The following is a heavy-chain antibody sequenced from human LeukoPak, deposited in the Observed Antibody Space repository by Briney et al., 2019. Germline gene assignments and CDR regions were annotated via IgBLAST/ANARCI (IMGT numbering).Heavy chain of an antibody. Sequence: PSETLSLTCAVYGGSFSGYYWSWIRQPPGKGLEWIGYIYYSGSTYYNPSLKSRVTISVDTSKNQFSLKLSSVTAADTAVYYCATGSSGGRKGGYFDYCGQGTLVTASS. J-gene: IGHJ4*02. V-gene: IGHV4-30-4*08. CDR1: GGSFSGYY. CDR3: ATGSSGGRKGGYFDY. CDR2: IYYSGST. D-gene: IGHD2-15*01.